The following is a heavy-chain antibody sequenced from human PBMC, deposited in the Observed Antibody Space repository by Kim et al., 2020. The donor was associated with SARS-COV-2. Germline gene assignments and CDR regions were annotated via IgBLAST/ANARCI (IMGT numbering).Heavy chain of an antibody. CDR2: IYYSGST. D-gene: IGHD6-19*01. Sequence: SETLSLTCTVSGGSISSSSYYWGWIRQPPGKGLEWIGSIYYSGSTYYNPSLKSRVTISVDTSKNQFSLKLSSVTAADTAVYYCARDYSSGIYYWFDPWGQGTLVTVSS. CDR1: GGSISSSSYY. CDR3: ARDYSSGIYYWFDP. J-gene: IGHJ5*02. V-gene: IGHV4-39*07.